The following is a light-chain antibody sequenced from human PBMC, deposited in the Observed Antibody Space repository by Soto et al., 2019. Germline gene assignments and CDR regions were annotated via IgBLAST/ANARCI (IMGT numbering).Light chain of an antibody. CDR2: WAS. CDR3: QQYYS. Sequence: DIVMTQSPDSLAVSLGERATINCKSSQSVLYSSNNKNYLAWYQQKPGQPPKLLIYWASTRESGVPDRFSGSGSGTDFTLTISSLQAEDVAGYYCQQYYSFAGGTKVEIK. V-gene: IGKV4-1*01. CDR1: QSVLYSSNNKNY. J-gene: IGKJ4*01.